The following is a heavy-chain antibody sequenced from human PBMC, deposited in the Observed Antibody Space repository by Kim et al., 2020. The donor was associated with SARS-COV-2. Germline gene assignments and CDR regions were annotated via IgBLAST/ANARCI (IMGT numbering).Heavy chain of an antibody. J-gene: IGHJ4*02. CDR2: IYYSGST. Sequence: SETLSLTCTVSGGSISSYSWSWIRQPPGKGLEWVGYIYYSGSTNYNPSLKSRVTISVDTSKNQFSLKLSSVTAADTAVYYCASVDSSGYNYWGQGTLGTVSS. V-gene: IGHV4-59*13. D-gene: IGHD3-22*01. CDR3: ASVDSSGYNY. CDR1: GGSISSYS.